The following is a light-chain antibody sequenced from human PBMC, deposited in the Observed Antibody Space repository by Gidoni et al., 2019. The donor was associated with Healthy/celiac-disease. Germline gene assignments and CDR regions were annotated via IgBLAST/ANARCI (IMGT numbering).Light chain of an antibody. Sequence: SYELTQPLSASVSPGQTASITCSGDTLGDKYACWYQQKPGQSPVLVIYQDSKRPSGMPERFSGSNSGNTATLTISGTQAMDEADYYCQAWDSSTAWVFGGGTKLTVL. CDR3: QAWDSSTAWV. CDR1: TLGDKY. CDR2: QDS. V-gene: IGLV3-1*01. J-gene: IGLJ3*02.